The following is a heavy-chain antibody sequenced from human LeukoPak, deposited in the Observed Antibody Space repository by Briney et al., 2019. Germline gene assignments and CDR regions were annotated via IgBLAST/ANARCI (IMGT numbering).Heavy chain of an antibody. Sequence: GGSLRLSCAASGFTFSSYAMSWVRQAPGKGLAWVSAISGSGGSTYYADSVKGRFTISRDNSKNTLYLQMNSLRAEDTAVYYCAKDFYYYDSSGYYRHPYYFDYWGQGTLVTVSS. CDR2: ISGSGGST. CDR1: GFTFSSYA. J-gene: IGHJ4*02. CDR3: AKDFYYYDSSGYYRHPYYFDY. V-gene: IGHV3-23*01. D-gene: IGHD3-22*01.